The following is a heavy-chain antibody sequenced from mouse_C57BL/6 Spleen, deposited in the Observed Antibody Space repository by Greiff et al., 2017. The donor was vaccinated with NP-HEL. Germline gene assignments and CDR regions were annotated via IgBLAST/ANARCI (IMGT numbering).Heavy chain of an antibody. V-gene: IGHV1-50*01. CDR2: IDPSDSYT. CDR1: GYTFTSYW. Sequence: QVQLQQPGAELVKPGASVKLSCKASGYTFTSYWMQWVKQRPGQGLEWIGEIDPSDSYTNYNQKFKGKATLTVDTSSSTAYMQLSSLTSEDSAVYYCARWGGSGYWGQGTLVTVSA. CDR3: ARWGGSGY. J-gene: IGHJ3*01. D-gene: IGHD3-2*02.